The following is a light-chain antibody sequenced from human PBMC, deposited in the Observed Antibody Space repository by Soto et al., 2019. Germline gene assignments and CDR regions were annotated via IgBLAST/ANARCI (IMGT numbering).Light chain of an antibody. V-gene: IGKV3-15*01. J-gene: IGKJ1*01. CDR2: YAS. CDR3: QHYNTCPAT. Sequence: EIVITQSPANLSVSPGERATLSCRASQSVSSNLAWYQQKPGQAPRLLIYYASTRATGIPARFSGSGSGTEFTLTISSLQSVVVAFYDYQHYNTCPATF. CDR1: QSVSSN.